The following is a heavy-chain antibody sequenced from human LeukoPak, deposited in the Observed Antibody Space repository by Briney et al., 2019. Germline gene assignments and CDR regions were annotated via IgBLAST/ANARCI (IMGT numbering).Heavy chain of an antibody. Sequence: SQTLSLTCAVSGGSISSGGYSWSWIRQPPGRGLEWIGYIYHSGTTNYNPSLKSRVTISVDKSKNQFSLRLSSVTAADTAVYYCARNPFEYWGQGTLVTVSS. V-gene: IGHV4-30-2*01. J-gene: IGHJ4*02. CDR3: ARNPFEY. CDR1: GGSISSGGYS. CDR2: IYHSGTT.